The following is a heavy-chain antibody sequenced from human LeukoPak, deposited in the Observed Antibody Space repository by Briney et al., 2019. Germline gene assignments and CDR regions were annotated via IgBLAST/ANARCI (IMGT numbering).Heavy chain of an antibody. CDR1: GYTFTGYY. D-gene: IGHD3-10*01. CDR2: INPNSGGT. V-gene: IGHV1-2*02. Sequence: ASVKVSCKASGYTFTGYYMHWVRQAPGQGLEWMGWINPNSGGTNYAQKFQGRVTMTRNTSISTAYMELSRLRSDDTAVYYCARVGYYGSGYYFDYWGQGTLVTVSS. CDR3: ARVGYYGSGYYFDY. J-gene: IGHJ4*02.